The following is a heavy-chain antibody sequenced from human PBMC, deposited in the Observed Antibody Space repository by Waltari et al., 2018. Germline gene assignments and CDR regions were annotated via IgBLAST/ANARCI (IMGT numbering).Heavy chain of an antibody. CDR1: GGIFSHYA. CDR3: ARAQLGHCSGGDCPYWYFDL. CDR2: IIPIFGTA. J-gene: IGHJ2*01. V-gene: IGHV1-69*12. D-gene: IGHD2-15*01. Sequence: QVQLVQSGAEVKKPGSSVKVSCKASGGIFSHYAISWVRQAPGHGLEWMGVIIPIFGTAKYAQKFQGRVTITADESTSTAYMEVSSLRSEDTAVYYCARAQLGHCSGGDCPYWYFDLCGRGSLVTVSS.